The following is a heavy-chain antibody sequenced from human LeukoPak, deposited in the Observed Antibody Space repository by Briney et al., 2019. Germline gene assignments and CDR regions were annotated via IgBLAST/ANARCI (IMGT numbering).Heavy chain of an antibody. CDR3: ARDVGGGPFFDY. CDR2: IYYSGST. CDR1: GGSISSFY. Sequence: KTSETLSLTCTVSGGSISSFYWGWIRQPPGKGLEWIGYIYYSGSTDYNPSLNSRVTISVDTSKNQFSLKLSSVTAADTAVYYCARDVGGGPFFDYWGRGTLVTVSS. V-gene: IGHV4-59*01. D-gene: IGHD2-15*01. J-gene: IGHJ4*02.